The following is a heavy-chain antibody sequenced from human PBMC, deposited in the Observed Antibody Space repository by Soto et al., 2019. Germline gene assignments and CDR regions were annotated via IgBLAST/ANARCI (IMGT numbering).Heavy chain of an antibody. V-gene: IGHV1-18*04. CDR1: GYTFTSDG. CDR2: ISAYNGNT. D-gene: IGHD1-26*01. CDR3: ARDEPWGSWFGP. Sequence: DSVRVSCKASGYTFTSDGISWVRQAPGQVLEWMGWISAYNGNTNYAQKLQGRVTMTTDTSTSTAYMELRSLRSDDTAVYYCARDEPWGSWFGPWVQGTLVPVYS. J-gene: IGHJ5*02.